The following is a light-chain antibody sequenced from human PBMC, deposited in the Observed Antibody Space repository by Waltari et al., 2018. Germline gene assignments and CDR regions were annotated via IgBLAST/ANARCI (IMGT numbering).Light chain of an antibody. V-gene: IGKV1-16*01. CDR3: QQYNGYPLA. CDR2: AAS. CDR1: LGISVY. Sequence: DIQMTQSPSPLSASVGDRVTITCRASLGISVYLAWFRQKPGKAPESLIYAASSLESGVSSRFSGRGSGTDFSLTISSLQPEDSATYYCQQYNGYPLAFGQGTRLEIK. J-gene: IGKJ5*01.